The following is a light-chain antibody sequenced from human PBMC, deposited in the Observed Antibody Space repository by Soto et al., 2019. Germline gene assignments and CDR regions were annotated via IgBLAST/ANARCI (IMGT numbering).Light chain of an antibody. CDR1: ENVDTNY. Sequence: IVFTQSPGTLSLSPGERATLSCRASENVDTNYLAWYQQKPGQAPRIIIFGASGRATGIPDRFSGSGSGTGFTLTISRLEPEDFAMYYCQQYGSLSWTFGQGTKVDIK. CDR3: QQYGSLSWT. CDR2: GAS. V-gene: IGKV3-20*01. J-gene: IGKJ1*01.